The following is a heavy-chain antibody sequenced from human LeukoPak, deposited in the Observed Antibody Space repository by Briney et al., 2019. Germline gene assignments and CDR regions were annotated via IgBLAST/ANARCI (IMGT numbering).Heavy chain of an antibody. V-gene: IGHV1-69*13. CDR3: ARARYYDILTGYSEKYYFDY. D-gene: IGHD3-9*01. CDR1: GGTFSSYA. Sequence: ALVKVSCKASGGTFSSYAISWVRQAPGQGLEWMGGIIPIFGTANYAQKFQGRVTITADESTSTAYMELSSLRSEDTAVYYCARARYYDILTGYSEKYYFDYWGQGTLVTVSS. J-gene: IGHJ4*02. CDR2: IIPIFGTA.